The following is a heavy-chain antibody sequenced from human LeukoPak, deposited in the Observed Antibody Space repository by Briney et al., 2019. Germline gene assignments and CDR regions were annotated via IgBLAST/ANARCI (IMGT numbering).Heavy chain of an antibody. D-gene: IGHD2-2*01. Sequence: SETLSLTCAVSGYSISSGYYWGWIRQPPGKGLEWIGSIYHSGSTYYNPSLKSRVTISVDTSENQFSLKLSSVSAADTAVYYCARLGSTISFDYWGQGTLVTVSS. J-gene: IGHJ4*02. V-gene: IGHV4-38-2*01. CDR2: IYHSGST. CDR3: ARLGSTISFDY. CDR1: GYSISSGYY.